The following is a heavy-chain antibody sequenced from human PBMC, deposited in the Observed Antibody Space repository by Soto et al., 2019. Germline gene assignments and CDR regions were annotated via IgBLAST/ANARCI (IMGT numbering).Heavy chain of an antibody. Sequence: QVQLQQWGAGLLKPSETLSLTCAVYGGSFSGYYWSWIRQPPGKGLEWIGEINHSGSTNYNPSLKSRVTISVDTSKNQFSLKLSSVTAADTAVYYCARGLNYYYDSSGYYSLNGGNPRYNWFDPWGQGTLVTVSS. D-gene: IGHD3-22*01. CDR2: INHSGST. J-gene: IGHJ5*02. CDR1: GGSFSGYY. CDR3: ARGLNYYYDSSGYYSLNGGNPRYNWFDP. V-gene: IGHV4-34*01.